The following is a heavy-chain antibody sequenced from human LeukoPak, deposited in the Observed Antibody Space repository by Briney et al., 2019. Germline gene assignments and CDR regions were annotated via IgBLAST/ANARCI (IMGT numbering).Heavy chain of an antibody. CDR3: ARDPLPRTVTNYYYYMDV. D-gene: IGHD4-17*01. CDR1: GYTSTGYY. Sequence: ASVKVSCKASGYTSTGYYMHWVRQAPGQGLEWMGWINPNSGGTNYAQKFQGRVTMTRDTSISTAYMELSRLRSDDTAVYYCARDPLPRTVTNYYYYMDVWGKGTTVTVSS. J-gene: IGHJ6*03. V-gene: IGHV1-2*02. CDR2: INPNSGGT.